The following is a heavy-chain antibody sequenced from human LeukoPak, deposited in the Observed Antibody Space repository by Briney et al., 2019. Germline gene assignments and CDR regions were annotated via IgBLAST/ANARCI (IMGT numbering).Heavy chain of an antibody. CDR1: GGSISSGGYY. V-gene: IGHV4-31*03. J-gene: IGHJ6*02. CDR2: IYYSGST. CDR3: ARLDRGGYGGPNYYYGMDV. D-gene: IGHD4/OR15-4a*01. Sequence: SETLSLTCTVSGGSISSGGYYWSWIRQHPGKGLEWIGYIYYSGSTYYNPSLKSRVTISVDTSKNQFSLKLSSVTAADTAVYYCARLDRGGYGGPNYYYGMDVWGQGTTVTVSS.